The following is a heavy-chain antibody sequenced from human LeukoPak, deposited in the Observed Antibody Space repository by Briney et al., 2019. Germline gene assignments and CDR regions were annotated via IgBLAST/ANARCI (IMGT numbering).Heavy chain of an antibody. J-gene: IGHJ6*02. D-gene: IGHD3-10*01. CDR3: ARVGRGLYSMDV. CDR1: GFTFSIHG. V-gene: IGHV3-48*02. Sequence: GGSLRLSCAASGFTFSIHGMNWVRQTPGKGLEWVSYIINSGGNIYYAESVQGRFTISRDNAKNSLYIQMNSLRDEDTAVYYCARVGRGLYSMDVWGQGTTVTVSS. CDR2: IINSGGNI.